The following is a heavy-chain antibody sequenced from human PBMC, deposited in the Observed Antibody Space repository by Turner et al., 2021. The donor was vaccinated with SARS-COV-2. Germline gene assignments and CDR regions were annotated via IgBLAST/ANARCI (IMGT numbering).Heavy chain of an antibody. CDR2: SYSGGST. Sequence: EVQLVESGGGLVQPGGSLRLSCAGSGITVSSNYMSWVRQAPGKGLEWVSVSYSGGSTYYADSVKGRFTISRHNSKNTLYLQMNSLRAEDTAVYYCARDLNYYGMDVWGQGTTVTVSS. CDR1: GITVSSNY. D-gene: IGHD3-9*01. CDR3: ARDLNYYGMDV. V-gene: IGHV3-53*04. J-gene: IGHJ6*02.